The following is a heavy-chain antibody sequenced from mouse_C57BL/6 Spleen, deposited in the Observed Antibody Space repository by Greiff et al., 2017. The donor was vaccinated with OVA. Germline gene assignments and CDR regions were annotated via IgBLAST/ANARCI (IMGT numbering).Heavy chain of an antibody. V-gene: IGHV1-69*01. CDR2: IDPSDSYT. J-gene: IGHJ2*01. CDR3: ARRELGKCAMDY. CDR1: GYTFTSYW. Sequence: VQLQQPGAELVMPGASVKLSCKASGYTFTSYWMHWVKQRPGQGLEWIGEIDPSDSYTNYNQKFKGKSTLTVDKSSSTAYMQLSSMTSEDSAVDYYARRELGKCAMDYWGQGTTLTVSS. D-gene: IGHD2-1*01.